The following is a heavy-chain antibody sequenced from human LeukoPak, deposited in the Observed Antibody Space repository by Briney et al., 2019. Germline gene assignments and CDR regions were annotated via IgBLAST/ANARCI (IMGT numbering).Heavy chain of an antibody. CDR3: ARGGNEVVADAEYFQH. CDR1: GYTFTSYD. CDR2: INPSGGST. D-gene: IGHD3-22*01. Sequence: ASVKVSCKASGYTFTSYDMHCMRQAPGQGLEWMGIINPSGGSTRYAQKFQGRVTMTRDMSTSTVYMELSSLRSEDTAVYYCARGGNEVVADAEYFQHWGQGTLVTVSS. V-gene: IGHV1-46*01. J-gene: IGHJ1*01.